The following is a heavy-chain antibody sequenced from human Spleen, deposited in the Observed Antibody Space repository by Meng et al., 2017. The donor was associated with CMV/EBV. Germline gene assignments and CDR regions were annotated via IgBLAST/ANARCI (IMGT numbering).Heavy chain of an antibody. CDR2: INPNSGGT. J-gene: IGHJ6*02. CDR3: ARMRGPKDGMDV. CDR1: GYTFTGYY. V-gene: IGHV1-2*02. Sequence: ASVKVSCKASGYTFTGYYIHWVRQAPGQGLEWMGCINPNSGGTNYAQKFQGRVTLNRDTSISTAYMELSRLRFDDTAVYYCARMRGPKDGMDVWGQGTTVTVSS. D-gene: IGHD3-10*01.